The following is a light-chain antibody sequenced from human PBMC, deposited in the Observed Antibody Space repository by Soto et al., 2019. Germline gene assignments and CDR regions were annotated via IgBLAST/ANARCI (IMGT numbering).Light chain of an antibody. CDR3: LQDYNYPRT. V-gene: IGKV1-39*01. CDR1: QSISTY. Sequence: DIQMTQSPSSLSASVGDRVTITCRASQSISTYLNWYQQKAGLAPKLLIYAASSLQSGVPSRFSGSGSGTDFTLTISSLQPEDFATYYCLQDYNYPRTFGQGTKVDIK. CDR2: AAS. J-gene: IGKJ1*01.